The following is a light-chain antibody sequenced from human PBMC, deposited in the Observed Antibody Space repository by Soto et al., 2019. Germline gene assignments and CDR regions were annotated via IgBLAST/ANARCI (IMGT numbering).Light chain of an antibody. V-gene: IGLV2-8*01. CDR2: EVS. CDR1: SSDVGGYNY. J-gene: IGLJ2*01. CDR3: SLYAGSNNLVV. Sequence: QSALTQPPSASGSPGQSVTISCTGTSSDVGGYNYVSWYQQHPGKAPKLMIYEVSKWPSGVPDRFSGSKSGNTASLTVSGLQAEDEADYYCSLYAGSNNLVVFGGGTKVTVL.